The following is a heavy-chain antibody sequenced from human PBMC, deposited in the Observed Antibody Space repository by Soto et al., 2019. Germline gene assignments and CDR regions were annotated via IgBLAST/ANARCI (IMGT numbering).Heavy chain of an antibody. Sequence: ASVKVSCKASGYTFTSYYMHWVRQAPGQGLEWMGIINPSGGSTSYAQKFQGRVTMTRDTSTSTVYMELSSLRSEDTDVYYCARDRYCSSTSCTPYPSRYWFDPWGQGTLVTVSS. CDR2: INPSGGST. CDR3: ARDRYCSSTSCTPYPSRYWFDP. D-gene: IGHD2-2*01. V-gene: IGHV1-46*01. J-gene: IGHJ5*02. CDR1: GYTFTSYY.